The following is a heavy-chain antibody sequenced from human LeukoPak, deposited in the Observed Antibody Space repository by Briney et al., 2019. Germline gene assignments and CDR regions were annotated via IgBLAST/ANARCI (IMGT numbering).Heavy chain of an antibody. D-gene: IGHD6-19*01. V-gene: IGHV3-7*01. Sequence: GGSLRLSCADSGFTFSSYWISWDRQAPGKGLEWVANINQDGSEKYYVDSVRGRFTISRDNAKNSLYLQMNSLRAEDTAVYYCARSPVAGPEGWFDPWGQGTLVTVSS. J-gene: IGHJ5*02. CDR3: ARSPVAGPEGWFDP. CDR1: GFTFSSYW. CDR2: INQDGSEK.